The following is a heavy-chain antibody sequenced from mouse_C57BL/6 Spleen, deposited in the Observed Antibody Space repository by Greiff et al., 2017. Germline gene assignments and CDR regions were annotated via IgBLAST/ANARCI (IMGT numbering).Heavy chain of an antibody. V-gene: IGHV3-6*01. CDR1: GYTITSGYY. D-gene: IGHD1-1*02. J-gene: IGHJ2*01. CDR2: ISYDGSN. CDR3: AKVVRGRYYFDY. Sequence: VQLQQSGPGLVKPSPSLSLTCSVTGYTITSGYYWNWIRQFPGNKLEWMGFISYDGSNKYNPSLKNRTSITRDPSTNQFSLQLNSVTSEDTAAYYCAKVVRGRYYFDYWGQGTTLTVSS.